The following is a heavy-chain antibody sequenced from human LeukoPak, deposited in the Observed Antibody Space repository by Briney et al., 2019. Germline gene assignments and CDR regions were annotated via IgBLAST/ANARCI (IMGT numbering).Heavy chain of an antibody. V-gene: IGHV3-20*04. D-gene: IGHD3-9*01. J-gene: IGHJ6*03. Sequence: GGSLRLSCAASGFTFDDYGMSWVRQAPGKGLEWVSGINWNGGSTGYADSVKGRFTISRDNAKNSLYLQMNGLRAEDTALYYCARRGYDILTGNYDYYYYMDVWGKGTTVTVSS. CDR3: ARRGYDILTGNYDYYYYMDV. CDR1: GFTFDDYG. CDR2: INWNGGST.